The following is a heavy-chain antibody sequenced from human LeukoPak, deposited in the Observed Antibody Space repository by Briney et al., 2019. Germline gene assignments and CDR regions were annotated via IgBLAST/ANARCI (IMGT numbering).Heavy chain of an antibody. Sequence: GGSLRLSCAASGFTFRSYAMNWVRQAPGKGLEWVSVISGSGTNTYYADSVKGRFTISRDNSKNTLFLQMHSLRAEDTAVYYCAKGSVPIISSSYFDYWGQGTLVTVS. CDR1: GFTFRSYA. J-gene: IGHJ4*02. CDR2: ISGSGTNT. V-gene: IGHV3-23*01. CDR3: AKGSVPIISSSYFDY. D-gene: IGHD6-13*01.